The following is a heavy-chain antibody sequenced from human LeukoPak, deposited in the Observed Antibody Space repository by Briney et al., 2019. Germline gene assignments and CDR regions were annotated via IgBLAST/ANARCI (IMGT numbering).Heavy chain of an antibody. Sequence: GGSLRLSCAASGFTFSSYSMNWVRQAPGKGLEWVSSISSSSSYIYYADSVKGRFTISRDNAKNSLYLQMTSLRAEDTAVYYCAREPSLYCSSTSCSPYFDPWGQGTLVTVSS. D-gene: IGHD2-2*01. V-gene: IGHV3-21*01. CDR1: GFTFSSYS. CDR3: AREPSLYCSSTSCSPYFDP. J-gene: IGHJ5*02. CDR2: ISSSSSYI.